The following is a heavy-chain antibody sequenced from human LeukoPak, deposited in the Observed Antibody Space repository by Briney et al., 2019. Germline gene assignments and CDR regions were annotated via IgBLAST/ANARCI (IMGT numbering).Heavy chain of an antibody. CDR3: ATNNIAAAGSFDY. Sequence: GGSLRLSCAASGFTFSSYGMHWVRQAPGKGLEWVAFLQYDGSNKYYTDSVKGRFTISRDNSKNTLYLQMNSLRAEDTAIYYCATNNIAAAGSFDYWGQGTLVTVSS. J-gene: IGHJ4*02. V-gene: IGHV3-30*02. CDR1: GFTFSSYG. D-gene: IGHD6-13*01. CDR2: LQYDGSNK.